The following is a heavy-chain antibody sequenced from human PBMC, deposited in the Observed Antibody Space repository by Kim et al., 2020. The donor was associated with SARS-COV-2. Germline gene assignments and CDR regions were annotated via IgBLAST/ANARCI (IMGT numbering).Heavy chain of an antibody. Sequence: YADSVKGRFTISRDNSKNTLYLQMNGLRAEDTAVYYCAKSRDPNWYFDLWGRGTLVTVSS. V-gene: IGHV3-23*01. J-gene: IGHJ2*01. D-gene: IGHD2-21*02. CDR3: AKSRDPNWYFDL.